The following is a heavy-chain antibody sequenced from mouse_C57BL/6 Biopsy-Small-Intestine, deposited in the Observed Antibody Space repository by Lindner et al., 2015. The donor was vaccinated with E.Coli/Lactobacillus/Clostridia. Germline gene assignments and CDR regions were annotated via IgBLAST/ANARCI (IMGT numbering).Heavy chain of an antibody. CDR3: ARNYYGSGYDY. D-gene: IGHD1-1*01. J-gene: IGHJ2*01. CDR2: ISGSSSTI. V-gene: IGHV5-17*01. CDR1: GFIFGDHG. Sequence: VQLQESGGGLVKPGGSLKLSCTASGFIFGDHGMHWVRQAPEKGLEWVAYISGSSSTIFYADVLKGRFTISRDNAKNTLFLQMTSLWSEDTAIYYCARNYYGSGYDYWGQGTTLTVSS.